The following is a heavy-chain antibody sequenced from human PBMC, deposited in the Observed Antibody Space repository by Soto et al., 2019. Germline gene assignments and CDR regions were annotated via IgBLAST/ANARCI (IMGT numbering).Heavy chain of an antibody. CDR2: ISYSVNT. CDR3: AGGPASSADY. Sequence: ETLSLTCTVSGGSIRTYYWSWIRQPPGKGLEWLGYISYSVNTNYNPSLKSRVTISVDTSKNQFSLKLNSVTAADTAVYYCAGGPASSADYWGQGTLVTVSS. J-gene: IGHJ4*02. D-gene: IGHD2-2*01. CDR1: GGSIRTYY. V-gene: IGHV4-59*13.